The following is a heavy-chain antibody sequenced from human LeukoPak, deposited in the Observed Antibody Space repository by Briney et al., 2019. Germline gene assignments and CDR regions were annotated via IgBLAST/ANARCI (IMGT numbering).Heavy chain of an antibody. D-gene: IGHD6-6*01. V-gene: IGHV3-48*04. CDR3: ARFVGRDTSSSGFDY. CDR1: GFTFSSYA. J-gene: IGHJ4*02. CDR2: ISSRGSSI. Sequence: GGSLRFSCAASGFTFSSYAMHWIRQAPGKGLEWVSYISSRGSSIYYADSVKGRFTISRDNAKNSLYLQMSSLRAEDTAVYFCARFVGRDTSSSGFDYWGQGTLVTVSS.